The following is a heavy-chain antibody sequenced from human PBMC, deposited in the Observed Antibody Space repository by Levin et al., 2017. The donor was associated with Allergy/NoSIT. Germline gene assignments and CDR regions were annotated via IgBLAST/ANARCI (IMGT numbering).Heavy chain of an antibody. D-gene: IGHD3-10*01. J-gene: IGHJ4*02. Sequence: GESLKISCAASGFTFRNYGMHWVRQAPGKGLEWVALISYDGSKMYYGDSVKGRFTISRDNSKNTLYLQVNSLRTDDTAVYYCATWRGAPHYYFDYWGQGTLVTVAS. CDR1: GFTFRNYG. CDR3: ATWRGAPHYYFDY. V-gene: IGHV3-30*03. CDR2: ISYDGSKM.